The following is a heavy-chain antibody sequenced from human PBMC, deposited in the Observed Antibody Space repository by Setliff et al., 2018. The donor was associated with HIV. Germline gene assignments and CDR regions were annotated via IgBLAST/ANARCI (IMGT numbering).Heavy chain of an antibody. Sequence: SLRLSCAASGFTFSNYSMNWVRQAPGKGLEWVSFISSSSSAICYADSVKGRFTTSRDNAKNSLYLQMNSLRVEDTAVCYCAKGVQIVVVVAARGAPYYFDYWGQGTLVTVSS. CDR2: ISSSSSAI. CDR3: AKGVQIVVVVAARGAPYYFDY. D-gene: IGHD2-15*01. CDR1: GFTFSNYS. V-gene: IGHV3-48*01. J-gene: IGHJ4*02.